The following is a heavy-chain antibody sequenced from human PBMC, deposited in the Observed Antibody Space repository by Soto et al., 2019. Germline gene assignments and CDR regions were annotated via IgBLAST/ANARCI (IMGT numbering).Heavy chain of an antibody. CDR1: GFTFSSYA. V-gene: IGHV3-23*01. CDR3: AKVYRYYYDSSGYYYWFDP. J-gene: IGHJ5*02. CDR2: ISGSGGST. Sequence: PGGSLRLSCAASGFTFSSYAMSWVRQAPGKGLEWVSAISGSGGSTYYADSVKGRFTISRDNSKNTLYLQMNSLRAEDTAVYYCAKVYRYYYDSSGYYYWFDPWGQGTLVTVSS. D-gene: IGHD3-22*01.